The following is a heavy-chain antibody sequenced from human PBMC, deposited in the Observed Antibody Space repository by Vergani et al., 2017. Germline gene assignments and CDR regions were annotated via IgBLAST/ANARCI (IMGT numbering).Heavy chain of an antibody. J-gene: IGHJ6*02. Sequence: QVQLQESGPGLVKPSETLSLTCTVSGGSISSYYWSWIRQPPGKGLEWIGYIYYSGSTNYNPSLKSRVTISVDTSKNQFSLKLSSVTAADTAVYYCARDARDCYNFDYYYYYGMDVWGQGTTVTVSS. V-gene: IGHV4-59*01. CDR2: IYYSGST. CDR3: ARDARDCYNFDYYYYYGMDV. D-gene: IGHD5-24*01. CDR1: GGSISSYY.